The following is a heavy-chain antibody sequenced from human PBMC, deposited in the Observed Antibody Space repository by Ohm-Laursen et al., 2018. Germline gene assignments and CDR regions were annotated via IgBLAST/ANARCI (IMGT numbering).Heavy chain of an antibody. CDR3: ARDLDSLMAYYYYGMDV. CDR2: ISGSGGST. D-gene: IGHD2-8*01. J-gene: IGHJ6*02. V-gene: IGHV3-23*01. Sequence: SLRLSCSASGFTFSSYAMSWVRQAPGKGLEWVSAISGSGGSTYYADSVKGRFTISRDNSKNTLYLQMNSLRAEDTAVYYCARDLDSLMAYYYYGMDVWGQGTTVTVSS. CDR1: GFTFSSYA.